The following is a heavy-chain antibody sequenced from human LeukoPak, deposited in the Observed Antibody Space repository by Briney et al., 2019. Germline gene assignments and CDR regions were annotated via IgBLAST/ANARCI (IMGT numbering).Heavy chain of an antibody. D-gene: IGHD5-12*01. CDR2: ISSSSRGT. J-gene: IGHJ4*02. CDR3: AKDGPYSGYDLAR. Sequence: PGGSLRLSCAASGFTFSSFAMSWVRQAPGKGLEWVSSISSSSRGTYYAASVKGRFTISRDTSKNTLYLQMNSLRAEDTAFYYCAKDGPYSGYDLARWGQGTLVTVSS. CDR1: GFTFSSFA. V-gene: IGHV3-23*01.